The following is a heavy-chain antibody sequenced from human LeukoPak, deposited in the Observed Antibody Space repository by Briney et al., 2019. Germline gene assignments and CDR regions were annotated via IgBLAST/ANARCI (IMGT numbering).Heavy chain of an antibody. J-gene: IGHJ4*02. CDR3: AKEGRSLQTY. V-gene: IGHV3-7*03. CDR2: IKEDGTET. Sequence: GGSLRLSCAASGFTFSNAWMKWVRQAPGKGREWVANIKEDGTETYYVDSVKGRFTISRDNAKNSLYLQMNSLRDEDTAVYYCAKEGRSLQTYWGQGTLVTVSS. CDR1: GFTFSNAW. D-gene: IGHD5-24*01.